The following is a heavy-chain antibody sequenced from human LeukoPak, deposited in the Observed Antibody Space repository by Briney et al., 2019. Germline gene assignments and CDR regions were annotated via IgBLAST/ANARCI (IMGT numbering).Heavy chain of an antibody. V-gene: IGHV4-4*07. Sequence: SETLSLTCTVSGGSISSYYWSWIRQPAGKGLEWIGRIYTSGSTNYNPSLKSRVTMSVDTSKNQFSLKLSSVTAADTAAYYCASYDYYGSGSYYKPTPFDYWGQGTLVTVSS. J-gene: IGHJ4*02. CDR1: GGSISSYY. CDR2: IYTSGST. CDR3: ASYDYYGSGSYYKPTPFDY. D-gene: IGHD3-10*01.